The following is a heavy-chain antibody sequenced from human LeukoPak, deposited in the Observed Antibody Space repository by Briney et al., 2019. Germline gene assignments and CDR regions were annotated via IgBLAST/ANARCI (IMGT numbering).Heavy chain of an antibody. V-gene: IGHV1-18*01. CDR3: ARAPRGYYGSGNLDY. D-gene: IGHD3-10*01. CDR2: ISAYNGNT. CDR1: GYTFTSYG. Sequence: ASVKVSCKASGYTFTSYGISWVRQAPGQGLEWMGWISAYNGNTNYAQKLQGRVTMTTDTSTSTAYMELRSLRSDDTAVYYCARAPRGYYGSGNLDYWGQGTLVTVSS. J-gene: IGHJ4*02.